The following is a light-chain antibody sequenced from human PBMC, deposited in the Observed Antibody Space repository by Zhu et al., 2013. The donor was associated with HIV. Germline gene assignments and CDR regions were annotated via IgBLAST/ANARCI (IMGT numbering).Light chain of an antibody. CDR1: NIGTYS. J-gene: IGLJ3*02. CDR2: DES. V-gene: IGLV3-21*03. Sequence: SYVLTQPPSVSVAPGKTANITCGGDNIGTYSVNWYQQKPGQAPVLVVYDESDRPSGIPERFSGSNSGNTATLTISRVEAGDEADYYCQVWDSSTDHWVFGGGTKLTVL. CDR3: QVWDSSTDHWV.